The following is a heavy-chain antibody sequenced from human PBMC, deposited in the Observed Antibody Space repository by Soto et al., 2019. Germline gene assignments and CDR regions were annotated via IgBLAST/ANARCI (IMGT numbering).Heavy chain of an antibody. CDR2: ISGSGGST. CDR1: GFTFSSYA. V-gene: IGHV3-23*01. CDR3: AKDQNTAGGYYYYYGMDV. J-gene: IGHJ6*02. Sequence: PGGSLRLCCAASGFTFSSYAMSWVRQAPGKGLEWVSAISGSGGSTYYADSVKGRFTISRDNSKNTLYLQMNSLRAEDTAVYYCAKDQNTAGGYYYYYGMDVWGQGTTVTVSS.